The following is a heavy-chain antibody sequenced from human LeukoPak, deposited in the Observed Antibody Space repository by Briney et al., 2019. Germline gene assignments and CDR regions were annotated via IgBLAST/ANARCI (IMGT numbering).Heavy chain of an antibody. J-gene: IGHJ4*02. D-gene: IGHD3-16*01. CDR1: SGSMNSYY. CDR3: ARHGYTASHYFLDY. V-gene: IGHV4-4*07. CDR2: IYTTGKT. Sequence: SETLSLTCTVSSGSMNSYYWGWVRQPAGRGLEWIGRIYTTGKTDYDPSLKSRLTMSVDTSKRQFSLNLRSVSAADTAIYYCARHGYTASHYFLDYWSQGTQVTVSS.